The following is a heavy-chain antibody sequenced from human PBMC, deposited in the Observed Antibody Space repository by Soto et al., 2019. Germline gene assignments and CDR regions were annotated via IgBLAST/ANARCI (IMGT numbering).Heavy chain of an antibody. D-gene: IGHD3-10*01. CDR2: INHSGST. CDR1: GGSFSGYY. CDR3: ARVGITMVRGVINYYYYGMDV. V-gene: IGHV4-34*01. J-gene: IGHJ6*02. Sequence: PSETLSLTCAVYGGSFSGYYWSWIRQPPGKGLEWIGEINHSGSTNYNPSLKSRVTISVDTSKNQFSLKLSSVTAADTAVYYCARVGITMVRGVINYYYYGMDVWGQGTTVTVSS.